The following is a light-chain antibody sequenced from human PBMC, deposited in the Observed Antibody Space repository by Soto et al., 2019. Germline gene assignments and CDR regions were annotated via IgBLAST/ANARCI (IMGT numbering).Light chain of an antibody. CDR2: EVS. V-gene: IGLV2-14*03. CDR3: SSYTTSSTRV. J-gene: IGLJ1*01. CDR1: SRDVGAYDF. Sequence: QSALTQPASVSGSPGQSITISCTGTSRDVGAYDFVSWYQQHPDKAPKLMIYEVSNRPSGVSHRFSGSKSVNTATLTISGLQAEDEADYYCSSYTTSSTRVFGTGTKLTVL.